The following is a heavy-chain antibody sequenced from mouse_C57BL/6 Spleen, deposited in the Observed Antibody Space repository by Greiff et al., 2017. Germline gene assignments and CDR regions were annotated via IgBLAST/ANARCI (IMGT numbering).Heavy chain of an antibody. CDR2: IDPSDSYT. J-gene: IGHJ1*03. V-gene: IGHV1-69*01. Sequence: QVQLQQPGAELVKPGASVKVSCKASGYTFTSYWMHWVKQRPGQGLEWIGEIDPSDSYTNYNQKFKGKSTLTVDKSSSTAYMQLSSLTSEDSAVYYCARDYYGSSYRYFDVWGTGTTVTVSS. D-gene: IGHD1-1*01. CDR3: ARDYYGSSYRYFDV. CDR1: GYTFTSYW.